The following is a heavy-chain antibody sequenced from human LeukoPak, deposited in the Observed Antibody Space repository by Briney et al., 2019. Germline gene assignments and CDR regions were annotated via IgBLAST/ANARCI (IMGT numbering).Heavy chain of an antibody. CDR2: INPNSGGT. CDR1: GYTFTVYY. Sequence: ASVKVSCKVFGYTFTVYYMHWVRQAPGQGLEWLGWINPNSGGTNYAQNFQGRVTMTRDTSISTFYMELSRLRSDDTAVYYCARDQGHGGNAWDYWGQGTLVTVSS. CDR3: ARDQGHGGNAWDY. V-gene: IGHV1-2*02. J-gene: IGHJ4*02. D-gene: IGHD4-23*01.